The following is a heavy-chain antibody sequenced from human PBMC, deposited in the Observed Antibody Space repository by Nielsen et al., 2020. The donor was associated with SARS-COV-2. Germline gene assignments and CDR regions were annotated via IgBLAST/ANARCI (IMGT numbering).Heavy chain of an antibody. CDR1: GFTISAYT. V-gene: IGHV3-23*01. D-gene: IGHD1-1*01. CDR3: ARDVTPDGFWNIDY. J-gene: IGHJ4*02. Sequence: GESLKISCAVSGFTISAYTMSWVRQTPGQRLEWVSTVFSGGGGRSTSYADSVRGRFTVSRDDDKSTLYLQMNSLRAEDTAFYYCARDVTPDGFWNIDYWGRGTMVSVSS. CDR2: VFSGGGGRST.